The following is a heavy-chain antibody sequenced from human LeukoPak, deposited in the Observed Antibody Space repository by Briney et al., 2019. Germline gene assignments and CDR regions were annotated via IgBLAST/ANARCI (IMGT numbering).Heavy chain of an antibody. D-gene: IGHD3-10*01. V-gene: IGHV4-39*01. CDR1: GASISSSSYY. CDR3: ARQGSYSYGSVTYYNGHFDY. Sequence: SETLSLTCTVSGASISSSSYYWGWIRQPPGQGLEWIGSIFYSGSTFYNPSLKSRATISVDTSKNQFSLKLGSVTAADTAVFYCARQGSYSYGSVTYYNGHFDYWAQGILVTVSS. J-gene: IGHJ4*02. CDR2: IFYSGST.